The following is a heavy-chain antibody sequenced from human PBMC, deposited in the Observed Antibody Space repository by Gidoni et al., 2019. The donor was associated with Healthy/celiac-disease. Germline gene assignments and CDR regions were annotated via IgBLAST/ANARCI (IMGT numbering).Heavy chain of an antibody. CDR1: GGSISSYY. V-gene: IGHV4-59*01. J-gene: IGHJ4*02. CDR3: ARTGVRDILTGYYADY. Sequence: QVQLQESGPGLVKPSETLSLTCTVSGGSISSYYWSWIRQPPGKGLEWIGYIYYSGSTNYNPSLKSRVTISVDTSKNQFSLKLSSVTAADTAVYYCARTGVRDILTGYYADYWGQGTLVTVSS. CDR2: IYYSGST. D-gene: IGHD3-9*01.